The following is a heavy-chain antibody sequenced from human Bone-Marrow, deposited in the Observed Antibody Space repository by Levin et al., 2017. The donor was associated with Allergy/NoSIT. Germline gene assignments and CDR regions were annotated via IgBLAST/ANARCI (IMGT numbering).Heavy chain of an antibody. CDR1: GFSFSNYG. Sequence: SCAASGFSFSNYGMLWVRQAPGKGLEWLALISHDGCQISYADSMRGRFTISRDNPKNMVYLQLNTLRPEDTAVYYCAKSYGDYMYYFDYWGQGTLVTVSS. CDR3: AKSYGDYMYYFDY. CDR2: ISHDGCQI. D-gene: IGHD4-17*01. J-gene: IGHJ4*02. V-gene: IGHV3-30*18.